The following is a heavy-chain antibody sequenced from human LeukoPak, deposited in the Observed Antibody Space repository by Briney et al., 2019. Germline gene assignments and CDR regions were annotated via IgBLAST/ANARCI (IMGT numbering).Heavy chain of an antibody. CDR2: ISAYNGNT. CDR3: ARRGITMVRGAANWFDP. CDR1: GYTFTSYG. V-gene: IGHV1-18*01. J-gene: IGHJ5*02. D-gene: IGHD3-10*01. Sequence: GASVKVSCKASGYTFTSYGISWVRQAPGQGLEWMGWISAYNGNTNYAQKLQGRVTMTTDTSTSTAYMELRSLRSDDTAVYYCARRGITMVRGAANWFDPWGQGTLVTVSS.